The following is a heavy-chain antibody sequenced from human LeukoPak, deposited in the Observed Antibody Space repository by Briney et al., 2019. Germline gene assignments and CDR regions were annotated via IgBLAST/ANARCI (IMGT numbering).Heavy chain of an antibody. V-gene: IGHV3-23*01. Sequence: GGSLRLSGAASGFTFSSYFMNWVRQAPGRRLEWVSSISGSGSDTYNADSVKGRFTISKDNSRNTLYLQMNSLRAEDTAVYYCAKSYSGATRHCDYWGQGTLVTVSS. J-gene: IGHJ4*02. CDR2: ISGSGSDT. D-gene: IGHD1-26*01. CDR3: AKSYSGATRHCDY. CDR1: GFTFSSYF.